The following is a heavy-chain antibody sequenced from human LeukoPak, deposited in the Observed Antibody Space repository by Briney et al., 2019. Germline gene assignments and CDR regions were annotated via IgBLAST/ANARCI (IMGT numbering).Heavy chain of an antibody. D-gene: IGHD1-26*01. J-gene: IGHJ4*02. CDR2: IYYSGST. V-gene: IGHV4-39*01. Sequence: SETLSLTCTVSGGSLSSSSYYWGWLRQPPGKGLEWVVGIYYSGSTYYNPSLKSRVTISVDTSKNQFSLKLSSVTAADTAVYYCARHKPRIVGAAAGIDYWGQGTLVTVSS. CDR1: GGSLSSSSYY. CDR3: ARHKPRIVGAAAGIDY.